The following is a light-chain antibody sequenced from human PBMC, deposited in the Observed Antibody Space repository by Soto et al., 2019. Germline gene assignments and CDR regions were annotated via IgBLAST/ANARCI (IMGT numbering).Light chain of an antibody. V-gene: IGKV3-11*01. CDR1: QSVSSY. CDR3: QQRSNWRLT. CDR2: DAS. Sequence: EIVLTQSPATLSLSPGERATLSCRASQSVSSYLAWYQHKPGQAPRLLIYDASNRATGIPARFSGSGSGTDFTLTISSLEPEDFAVYYCQQRSNWRLTFGGGTTVEIK. J-gene: IGKJ4*01.